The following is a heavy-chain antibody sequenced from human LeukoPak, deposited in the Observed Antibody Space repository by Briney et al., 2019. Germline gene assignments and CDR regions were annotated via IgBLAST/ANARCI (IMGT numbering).Heavy chain of an antibody. D-gene: IGHD1-26*01. V-gene: IGHV3-7*01. CDR2: IKEDGSEK. Sequence: GGSLRLSCAASGFTFSSYWMNWVRQAPGKGLEWVANIKEDGSEKYYVDSVKGRFTVSRDNAKNSLYLHMNSLRAEDTAVYYCASGPYSTGFGPFAYWGQGTLVTVSS. J-gene: IGHJ4*02. CDR3: ASGPYSTGFGPFAY. CDR1: GFTFSSYW.